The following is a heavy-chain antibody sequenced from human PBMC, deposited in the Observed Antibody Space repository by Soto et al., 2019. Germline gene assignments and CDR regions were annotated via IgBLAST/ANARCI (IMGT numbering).Heavy chain of an antibody. V-gene: IGHV1-69*13. CDR2: IIPIFGTA. D-gene: IGHD2-15*01. CDR3: ARDQEVVVAAHYGMDV. J-gene: IGHJ6*02. CDR1: GGTFSSYA. Sequence: RASVKVSCKAPGGTFSSYAISWVRQAPGQGLEWMGGIIPIFGTANYAQKFQGRVTITADESTSTAYMELSSLRSEDTAVYYCARDQEVVVAAHYGMDVWGQGTTVTVSS.